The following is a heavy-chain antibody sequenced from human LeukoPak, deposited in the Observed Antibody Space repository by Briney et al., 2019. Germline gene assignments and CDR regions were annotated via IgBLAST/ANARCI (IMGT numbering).Heavy chain of an antibody. CDR2: INHSGST. V-gene: IGHV4-34*01. CDR3: ARLSMVRGVISLYYYYYMDV. Sequence: SETLSLTCAVYGGSFSGYYWSWIRQPPGKGLEWIGEINHSGSTNYNPSLKSRVTISVDTSKNQFSLKLSSVTAADTAVYYCARLSMVRGVISLYYYYYMDVWGKGTTVTISS. J-gene: IGHJ6*03. D-gene: IGHD3-10*01. CDR1: GGSFSGYY.